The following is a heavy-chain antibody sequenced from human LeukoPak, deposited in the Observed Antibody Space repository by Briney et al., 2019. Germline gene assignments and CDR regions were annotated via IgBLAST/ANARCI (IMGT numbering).Heavy chain of an antibody. CDR1: GFTFSEAW. V-gene: IGHV3-74*01. J-gene: IGHJ1*01. CDR2: INNGGSTT. D-gene: IGHD3-10*01. Sequence: PGGSLRLSCAASGFTFSEAWMHWVRQAPGKGLVWVSRINNGGSTTRYADSVKGRFTISRDNAKNTLYLQMNSLRAEDTAVYYCARVSGPGMNEYFHLWGQGTLVTVSS. CDR3: ARVSGPGMNEYFHL.